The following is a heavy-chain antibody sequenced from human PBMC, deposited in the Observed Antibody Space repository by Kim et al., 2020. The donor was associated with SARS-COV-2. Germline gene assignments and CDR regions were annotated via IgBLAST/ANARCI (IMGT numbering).Heavy chain of an antibody. D-gene: IGHD6-19*01. CDR3: ASLAVAGRGAFDI. V-gene: IGHV5-10-1*01. J-gene: IGHJ3*02. Sequence: YSPSFQGHVTISADKSISTAYLQWSSLKASDTAMYYCASLAVAGRGAFDIWGQGTMVTVSS.